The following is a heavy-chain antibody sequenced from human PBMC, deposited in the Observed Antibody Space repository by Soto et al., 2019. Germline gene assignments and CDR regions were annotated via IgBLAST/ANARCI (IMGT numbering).Heavy chain of an antibody. CDR1: GYTFTSYY. CDR2: INPSGGST. Sequence: ASVKVSCKASGYTFTSYYMHWARQAPGQGLEWMGIINPSGGSTSYAQKFQGRVTMTRDTSTSTVYMELSSLRSEDTAVYYCARDVTMIVVVTRPLYGMDVWGQGTTVTVSS. D-gene: IGHD3-22*01. CDR3: ARDVTMIVVVTRPLYGMDV. J-gene: IGHJ6*02. V-gene: IGHV1-46*01.